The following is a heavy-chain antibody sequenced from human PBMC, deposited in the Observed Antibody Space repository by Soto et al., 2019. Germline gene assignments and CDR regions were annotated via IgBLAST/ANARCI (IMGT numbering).Heavy chain of an antibody. V-gene: IGHV4-34*01. CDR1: GGSFSGYY. J-gene: IGHJ4*02. Sequence: PSETLSLTCAVYGGSFSGYYWSWIRQPPGKGLEWIGEINHSGSTNYNPSLKSRVTISVDTSKNQFSLKLSSVTAADTAVYYCARGVRPRYWGQGTLVTVS. CDR2: INHSGST. CDR3: ARGVRPRY.